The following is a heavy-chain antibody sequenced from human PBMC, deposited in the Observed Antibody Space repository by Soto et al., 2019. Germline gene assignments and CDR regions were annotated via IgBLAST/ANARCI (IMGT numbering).Heavy chain of an antibody. D-gene: IGHD1-1*01. Sequence: QVQVQQWGAGLLKPSETLSLTCAVYGGSFSENHWSWIRQPPGKGLEWIGEIQNTGGTNYSPTFKRRITISEDRFKDQLSLSRTSVSAADTAVYYCARSRNLDVWGQGTTVIVSS. CDR1: GGSFSENH. CDR3: ARSRNLDV. J-gene: IGHJ6*02. V-gene: IGHV4-34*01. CDR2: IQNTGGT.